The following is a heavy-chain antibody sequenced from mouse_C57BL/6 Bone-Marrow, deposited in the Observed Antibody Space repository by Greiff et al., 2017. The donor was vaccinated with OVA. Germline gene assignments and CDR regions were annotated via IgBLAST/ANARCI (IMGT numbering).Heavy chain of an antibody. D-gene: IGHD3-3*01. V-gene: IGHV14-4*01. CDR2: IDPENGDT. CDR1: GFNIKDDY. J-gene: IGHJ1*03. CDR3: TTIGTGYFDV. Sequence: VQLKQSGAELVRPGASVKLSCTASGFNIKDDYMHWVKQRPEQGLEWIGWIDPENGDTEYASKFQGKATITADTSSNTAYLQLSSLTSEDTAVYYSTTIGTGYFDVWGTGTTVTVSS.